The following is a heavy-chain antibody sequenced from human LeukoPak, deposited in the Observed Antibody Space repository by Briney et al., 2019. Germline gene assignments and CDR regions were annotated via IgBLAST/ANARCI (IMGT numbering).Heavy chain of an antibody. CDR3: AKGSGLPDYYYYGMDV. V-gene: IGHV3-20*04. D-gene: IGHD3-10*01. CDR2: TNWDGAST. CDR1: GFRFDDYG. Sequence: GGSLRLSCAASGFRFDDYGMSWVRHVPGKGLEWVSGTNWDGASTGYADSVKGRFTISRDNAKNSLYLQMNSLRAEDTALYYCAKGSGLPDYYYYGMDVWGQGTTVTVSS. J-gene: IGHJ6*02.